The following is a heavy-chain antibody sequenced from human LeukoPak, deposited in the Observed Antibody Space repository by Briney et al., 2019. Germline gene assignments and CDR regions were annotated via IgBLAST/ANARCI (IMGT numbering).Heavy chain of an antibody. D-gene: IGHD1-7*01. CDR1: GGSISSSNW. J-gene: IGHJ6*03. Sequence: PSETLSLTCAVSGGSISSSNWWSWVRQPPGKGLEWIGEIYHSGSTNYNPSLKSRVTISVDKSKNQFSLKLSSVTAADTAVYYCARSLNYVGLRYYYYYYMDVWGKGTTVTVSS. CDR2: IYHSGST. CDR3: ARSLNYVGLRYYYYYYMDV. V-gene: IGHV4-4*02.